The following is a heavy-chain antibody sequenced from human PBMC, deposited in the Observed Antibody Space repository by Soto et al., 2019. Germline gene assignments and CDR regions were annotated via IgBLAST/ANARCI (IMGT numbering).Heavy chain of an antibody. V-gene: IGHV1-18*01. CDR2: IFAHNGNT. CDR3: ASGGFGEFVYYFDY. D-gene: IGHD3-10*01. J-gene: IGHJ4*02. Sequence: QVQLVQSGAEVKKPGASVKVSCKASGYTFTSYGISWVRQAPGQGLEWMGWIFAHNGNTNYAQKLQGRVTMTTDTXXSTAYMELRSLGSDDTAVYYCASGGFGEFVYYFDYWGQGTLVTVSS. CDR1: GYTFTSYG.